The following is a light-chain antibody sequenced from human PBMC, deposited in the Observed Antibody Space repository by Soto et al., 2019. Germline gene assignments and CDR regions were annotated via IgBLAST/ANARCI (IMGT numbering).Light chain of an antibody. CDR2: AAS. V-gene: IGKV1-39*01. J-gene: IGKJ1*01. CDR3: QQSFRSPPT. CDR1: QGISSF. Sequence: IQLTQSPSSLSASLGDRVTITCRASQGISSFLTWYQQKAGKAPTLLIYAASSLQSGVPSRFSGSGSGTDFTLTISSLQPEDFASYDCQQSFRSPPTFGQGTKVDIK.